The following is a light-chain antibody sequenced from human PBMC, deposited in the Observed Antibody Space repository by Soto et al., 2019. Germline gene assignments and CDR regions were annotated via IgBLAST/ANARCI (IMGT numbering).Light chain of an antibody. CDR2: DVS. V-gene: IGKV1-5*01. Sequence: DIQMSQSPSTLSASVGDRVTSTCRADQSVSSWLAWYQQKPGKAPNLLIYDVSTLESGVPSRFSGTGSDTEFTLTISNLQPGDFATYYCQQYNTFPWTFDQGTKVEIK. CDR1: QSVSSW. J-gene: IGKJ1*01. CDR3: QQYNTFPWT.